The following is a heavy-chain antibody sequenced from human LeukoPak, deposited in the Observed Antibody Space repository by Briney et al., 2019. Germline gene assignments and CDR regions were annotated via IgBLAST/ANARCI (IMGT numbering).Heavy chain of an antibody. D-gene: IGHD3-10*01. V-gene: IGHV1-46*01. CDR3: ASVVGSGYYYGSGRFDY. CDR2: INPSGGST. J-gene: IGHJ4*02. CDR1: GYTFTSYY. Sequence: ASVKVSCKASGYTFTSYYMHWVRQAPGQGLEWMGIINPSGGSTSYAQEFQGRVTMTRDTSTSTVYMELSSLRSEDTAVYYCASVVGSGYYYGSGRFDYWGQGTLVTVSS.